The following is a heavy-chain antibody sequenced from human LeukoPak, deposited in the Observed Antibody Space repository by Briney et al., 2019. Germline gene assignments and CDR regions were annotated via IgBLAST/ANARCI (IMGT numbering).Heavy chain of an antibody. CDR1: GFTFNSYA. D-gene: IGHD2-2*01. CDR2: ISGSGGST. J-gene: IGHJ5*02. V-gene: IGHV3-23*01. Sequence: GGSLRLSCAASGFTFNSYAMSWVRQAPGKGLEWVSAISGSGGSTYYADSVKGRFTISRDNSKNTLYLQMNSLRAEDTAVYYCAKDPPGGSTSPNWFDPWGQGTLVTVSS. CDR3: AKDPPGGSTSPNWFDP.